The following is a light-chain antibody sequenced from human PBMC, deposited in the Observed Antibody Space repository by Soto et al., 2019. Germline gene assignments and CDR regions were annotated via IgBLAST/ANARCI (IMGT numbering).Light chain of an antibody. J-gene: IGLJ1*01. CDR1: SSDVGDYNY. Sequence: QSVLTQPASVSGSPGQSITISCTGTSSDVGDYNYVSWYQQHPGKAPTLMIYEVRKRPSGISNRFSGSKYDNTASLTISGLQAEDEADYYCSSYTGTSTAVFGTGTKVTVL. V-gene: IGLV2-14*03. CDR3: SSYTGTSTAV. CDR2: EVR.